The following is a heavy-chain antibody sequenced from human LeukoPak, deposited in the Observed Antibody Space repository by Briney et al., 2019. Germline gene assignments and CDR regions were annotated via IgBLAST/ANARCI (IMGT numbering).Heavy chain of an antibody. CDR1: GFTFSTYS. Sequence: PGGSLRLSCAASGFTFSTYSMNWVRQAPGKGLVWVSRINSDGSDTSYADSVKGRFTISRDNAKSTLYLQMNSLGVDDTAVYYCARLKEVWGQGTMVTVSS. V-gene: IGHV3-74*01. CDR3: ARLKEV. CDR2: INSDGSDT. J-gene: IGHJ3*01. D-gene: IGHD4/OR15-4a*01.